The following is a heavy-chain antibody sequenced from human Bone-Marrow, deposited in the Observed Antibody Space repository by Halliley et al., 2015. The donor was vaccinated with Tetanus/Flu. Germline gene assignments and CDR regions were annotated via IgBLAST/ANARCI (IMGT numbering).Heavy chain of an antibody. J-gene: IGHJ4*02. CDR1: GFTFNNFG. CDR3: AKASQIPWFGEGKNYFDH. V-gene: IGHV3-30*18. D-gene: IGHD3-10*01. CDR2: ISYDGSKK. Sequence: SLRLSCSASGFTFNNFGMHWVRQAPGKGLEWLAVISYDGSKKFYADSLRGRFTISRDSSKNTLYLQMSSLGAEDTAVYYCAKASQIPWFGEGKNYFDHWGQGTLVSVSS.